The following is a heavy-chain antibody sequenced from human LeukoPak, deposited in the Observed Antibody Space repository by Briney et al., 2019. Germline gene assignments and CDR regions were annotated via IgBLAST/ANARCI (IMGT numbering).Heavy chain of an antibody. D-gene: IGHD1-1*01. CDR2: IRSNGDTA. V-gene: IGHV3-23*01. Sequence: GGSLRLSCAASGFTFSRIARTWVRQAPGKGLEWVSTIRSNGDTAYNADSVRGRFAISRDNSKNALFIQMNSLRVENTAIYYCAKGQELDDGVFDSWGQGTLVTVSS. J-gene: IGHJ4*02. CDR3: AKGQELDDGVFDS. CDR1: GFTFSRIA.